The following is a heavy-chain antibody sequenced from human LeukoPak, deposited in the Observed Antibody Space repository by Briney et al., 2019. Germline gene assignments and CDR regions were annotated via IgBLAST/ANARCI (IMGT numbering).Heavy chain of an antibody. J-gene: IGHJ3*02. V-gene: IGHV4-59*08. D-gene: IGHD4-17*01. Sequence: SETLSLTCTVSGGSLSPHYWSWLRQSPGKGLEWIGYIFHNGSPNYNPSLKSRVTISVDTSKNQFSLKVRSVTAADTAVYYCARPKVYGDYQGAFHIWGQGTMVTVSS. CDR3: ARPKVYGDYQGAFHI. CDR1: GGSLSPHY. CDR2: IFHNGSP.